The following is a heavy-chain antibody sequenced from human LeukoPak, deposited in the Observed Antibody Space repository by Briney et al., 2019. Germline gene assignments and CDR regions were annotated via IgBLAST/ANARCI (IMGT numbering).Heavy chain of an antibody. J-gene: IGHJ4*02. V-gene: IGHV1-2*02. D-gene: IGHD3-16*01. CDR1: GYTFTGYY. CDR2: INPNSGGT. CDR3: ALYDYVWGSYFN. Sequence: ASVKVSCKASGYTFTGYYMHWVRQAPGQGLEWMGWINPNSGGTNYAQKFQGRVTMTRDTSISTAYMELSRLRSDDTAVYYCALYDYVWGSYFNWGQGTLVTVSS.